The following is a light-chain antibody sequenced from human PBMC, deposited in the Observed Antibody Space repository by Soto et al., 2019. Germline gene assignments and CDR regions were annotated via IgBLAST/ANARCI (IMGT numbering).Light chain of an antibody. V-gene: IGKV1-5*03. CDR2: GAS. J-gene: IGKJ1*01. Sequence: DIQMTQSPSALFGSVGDRVTITCRASLSILTYLAWYQQKPGQAPRLLIYGASTLQSGVPSRFSGTGSGTEFTLTITGLHPDDFATYYCQHYFGYPWTFGQGTKVEI. CDR3: QHYFGYPWT. CDR1: LSILTY.